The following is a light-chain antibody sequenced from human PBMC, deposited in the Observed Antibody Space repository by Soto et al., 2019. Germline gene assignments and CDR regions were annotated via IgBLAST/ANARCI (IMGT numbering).Light chain of an antibody. CDR1: SSDIGTYNL. Sequence: QSVLTQPASVSGSPGQSITNSCIGSSSDIGTYNLVSWYQHHPGKAPKLIIYEGSLRPSGISYRFSASKSGNTASLTISGLQAEDEADYHCCSYAGSDTWVFGGGTKLTVL. CDR3: CSYAGSDTWV. J-gene: IGLJ2*01. CDR2: EGS. V-gene: IGLV2-23*01.